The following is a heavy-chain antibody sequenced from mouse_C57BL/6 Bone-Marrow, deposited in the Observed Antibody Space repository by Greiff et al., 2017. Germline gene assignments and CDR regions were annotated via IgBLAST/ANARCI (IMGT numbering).Heavy chain of an antibody. J-gene: IGHJ3*01. D-gene: IGHD1-1*01. CDR1: GYTFTDYY. CDR2: INPYNGGT. Sequence: EVQLQQSGPVLVKPGASVKMSCKASGYTFTDYYMNWVKQSHGKSLEWIGVINPYNGGTSYNQKVKGKATLTVDKSSSTAYMELNSLTSEDSAVYYGARVTTVVAPFAYWGQGTLVTVSA. CDR3: ARVTTVVAPFAY. V-gene: IGHV1-19*01.